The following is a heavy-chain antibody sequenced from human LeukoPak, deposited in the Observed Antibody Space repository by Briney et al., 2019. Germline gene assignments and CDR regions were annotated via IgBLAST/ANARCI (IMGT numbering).Heavy chain of an antibody. V-gene: IGHV4-34*01. CDR2: INHSGST. J-gene: IGHJ4*02. CDR3: ARRIVVIGGYDY. CDR1: GFTFSDYS. D-gene: IGHD3-22*01. Sequence: GSLRLSCAASGFTFSDYSMNWVRQAPGKGLEWIGEINHSGSTNYNPSLKSRVTISVDTSKNQFSLKLSSVTAADTAVYYCARRIVVIGGYDYWGQGTLVTVSS.